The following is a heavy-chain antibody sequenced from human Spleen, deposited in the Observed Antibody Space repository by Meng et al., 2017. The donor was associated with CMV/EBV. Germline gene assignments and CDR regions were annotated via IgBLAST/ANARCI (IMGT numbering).Heavy chain of an antibody. D-gene: IGHD3-9*01. CDR3: ARGYYNILTGYYFGPVDY. Sequence: ASVKVSCKTSGYTFTSYCMHWVRQAPGQGLEWMGLVNPSTGSTSYAQRFQGRVTMTRDTSTSTVYMELSNLRSEDTAVYYCARGYYNILTGYYFGPVDYWGQGALVTVSS. CDR1: GYTFTSYC. J-gene: IGHJ4*02. V-gene: IGHV1-46*01. CDR2: VNPSTGST.